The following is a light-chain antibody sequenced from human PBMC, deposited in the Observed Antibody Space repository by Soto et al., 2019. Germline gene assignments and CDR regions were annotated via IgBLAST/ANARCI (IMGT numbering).Light chain of an antibody. CDR1: SSNIENNY. V-gene: IGLV1-51*01. CDR3: GTWDSSLSAVV. CDR2: DNN. J-gene: IGLJ3*02. Sequence: SVLTQPPSVSAAPGQKVTISCSGSSSNIENNYVSWYQQFPGTAPKLVIYDNNKRPSGIPDRFFGFKSGTSATLGITGLQTGDEADYYCGTWDSSLSAVVFGGGTKVTVL.